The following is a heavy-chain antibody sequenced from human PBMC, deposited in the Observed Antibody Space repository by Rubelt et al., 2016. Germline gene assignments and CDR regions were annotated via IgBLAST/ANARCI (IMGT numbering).Heavy chain of an antibody. CDR3: ARHRASDPTAVFDY. CDR2: INQSGDT. D-gene: IGHD2-2*01. CDR1: GGSFSGYY. J-gene: IGHJ4*02. Sequence: QVQLQQWGAGLLKPSETLSLTCVVYGGSFSGYYWNWIRQPPGKGLEWIGEINQSGDTNYNPSLKSRVIISVDTSKNQFSLNFSAVTAADTAVYYCARHRASDPTAVFDYWGQGTLVTVSS. V-gene: IGHV4-34*02.